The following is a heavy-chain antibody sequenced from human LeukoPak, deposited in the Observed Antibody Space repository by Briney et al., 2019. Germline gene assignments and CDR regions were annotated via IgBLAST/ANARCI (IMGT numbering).Heavy chain of an antibody. Sequence: SSETLSLTCSVSGGSISSSNSYYWVWIRQPPGKGLEWIGSINYSGNTYYTSSLKSRVTISVDTSKNQFSLRLSSVTAADTAVFYCARLVLGSPNYFDYWGQGTLVTVSS. V-gene: IGHV4-39*01. CDR3: ARLVLGSPNYFDY. D-gene: IGHD2-8*01. CDR1: GGSISSSNSYY. J-gene: IGHJ4*02. CDR2: INYSGNT.